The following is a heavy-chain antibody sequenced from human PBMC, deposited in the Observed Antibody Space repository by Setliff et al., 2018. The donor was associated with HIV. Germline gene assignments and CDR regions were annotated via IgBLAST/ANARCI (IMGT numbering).Heavy chain of an antibody. J-gene: IGHJ4*02. CDR2: IRGDSTSI. CDR1: GFTFSDHY. Sequence: GGSLRLSCEASGFTFSDHYMTWIRQAPGKGLEWISYIRGDSTSINYADSVKGRFIISRDNAKNSLYLQMNSLRAEDTAMYYCARVRAGCVGCARGVYYFDYWGQGTLVTVSS. CDR3: ARVRAGCVGCARGVYYFDY. V-gene: IGHV3-11*06. D-gene: IGHD2-15*01.